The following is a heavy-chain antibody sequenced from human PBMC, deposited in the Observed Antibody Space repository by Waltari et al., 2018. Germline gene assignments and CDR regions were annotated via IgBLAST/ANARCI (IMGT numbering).Heavy chain of an antibody. Sequence: QVQLQESGPGLVTPSETLSLTCTVSGGSISSYYWSWIRQPPGKGLEWIGYIYYSGSTNYNSHLKRLSTIAVDTSKNQVSLQLSAVTAAATAVYYCAGGVVVVAAPFDYWGQGTLVTVSS. CDR2: IYYSGST. J-gene: IGHJ4*02. D-gene: IGHD2-15*01. CDR3: AGGVVVVAAPFDY. CDR1: GGSISSYY. V-gene: IGHV4-59*01.